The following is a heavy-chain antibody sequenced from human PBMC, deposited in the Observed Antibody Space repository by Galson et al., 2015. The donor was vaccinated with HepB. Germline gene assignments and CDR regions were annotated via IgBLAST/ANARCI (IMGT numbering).Heavy chain of an antibody. D-gene: IGHD2-2*02. CDR3: ALYGGGAFDI. CDR2: IKQDGSGQ. V-gene: IGHV3-7*03. CDR1: GFTFSTFW. J-gene: IGHJ3*02. Sequence: SLRLSCAASGFTFSTFWMSWVRQAPGKGLEWVANIKQDGSGQYYVDSVKGRFTISRDDAKNSLYLQMISLRAEDTAMYYCALYGGGAFDIWGQGTLVTVSS.